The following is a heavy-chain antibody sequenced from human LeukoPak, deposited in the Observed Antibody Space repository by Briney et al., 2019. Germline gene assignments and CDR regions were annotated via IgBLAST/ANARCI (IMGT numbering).Heavy chain of an antibody. CDR2: IYTSGTT. V-gene: IGHV4-61*02. D-gene: IGHD3-10*01. CDR1: GASISSDSHY. CDR3: ARQERYYYSSGSYRRDAFDI. J-gene: IGHJ3*02. Sequence: SETLSLTCSVSGASISSDSHYWTWIRQPAGKGLEWIGRIYTSGTTNYNPSLKSRVTISVDTSKNQFSLKLSSVTAADTAVYYCARQERYYYSSGSYRRDAFDIWGQGTMVTVSS.